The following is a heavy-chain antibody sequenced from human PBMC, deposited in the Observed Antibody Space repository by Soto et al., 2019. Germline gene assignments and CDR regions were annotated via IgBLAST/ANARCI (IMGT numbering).Heavy chain of an antibody. V-gene: IGHV4-34*01. Sequence: SETLSLTCAVYGGSFSGYYWSWIRQPPGKGLEWIGEINHSGSTNYNPSLKSRVTISVDTSKNQFSLKLSSVTAADTAIYYCARAGAEQLVRYSFGHWGQGSLVTVS. CDR3: ARAGAEQLVRYSFGH. D-gene: IGHD6-6*01. CDR1: GGSFSGYY. CDR2: INHSGST. J-gene: IGHJ4*02.